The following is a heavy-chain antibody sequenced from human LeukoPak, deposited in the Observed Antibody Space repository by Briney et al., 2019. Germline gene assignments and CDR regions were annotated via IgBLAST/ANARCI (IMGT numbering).Heavy chain of an antibody. D-gene: IGHD4-17*01. V-gene: IGHV3-49*03. CDR1: GFTFGDYA. J-gene: IGHJ6*02. Sequence: PGRSLRLSCTAAGFTFGDYAMSLFRQAPGKGLEWVGFIRSKAYGGTTEYAASVKGRFTISRDDSKSIAYLQMNSLKTEDTAVYYCTRGYGDYDYYYYGMDVWGQGTTVTVSS. CDR2: IRSKAYGGTT. CDR3: TRGYGDYDYYYYGMDV.